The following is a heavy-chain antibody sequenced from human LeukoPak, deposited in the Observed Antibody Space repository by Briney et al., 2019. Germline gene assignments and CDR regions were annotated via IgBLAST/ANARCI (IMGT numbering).Heavy chain of an antibody. D-gene: IGHD3-3*01. CDR2: IYPGGST. V-gene: IGHV4-4*02. J-gene: IGHJ3*02. Sequence: PSETLSLTCAVSGGSISSSNWWSWVRQPPGKGLEWIGEIYPGGSTNYNPTLKSRVTISIDKSKNQFSLKLSSVTAADTAVYYCAREKSPPSYDFWSGYQRLGAFDIWGQGTMVTVSS. CDR3: AREKSPPSYDFWSGYQRLGAFDI. CDR1: GGSISSSNW.